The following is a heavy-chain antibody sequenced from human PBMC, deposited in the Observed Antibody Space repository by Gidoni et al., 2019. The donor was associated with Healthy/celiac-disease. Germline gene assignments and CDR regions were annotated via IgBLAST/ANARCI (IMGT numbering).Heavy chain of an antibody. V-gene: IGHV4-39*01. J-gene: IGHJ4*02. CDR1: GGSISSSSYY. Sequence: QLQLQQSGPGLVKPSETLSLTCTISGGSISSSSYYWGWIRQPPGKGLEWIGSIDYSGSTYYNPSLKSRVTISVDTSKNQFSRKLSSVTAADTAVYYCARHGDYDSSGYYYVFDYWGQGTLVTVSS. D-gene: IGHD3-22*01. CDR2: IDYSGST. CDR3: ARHGDYDSSGYYYVFDY.